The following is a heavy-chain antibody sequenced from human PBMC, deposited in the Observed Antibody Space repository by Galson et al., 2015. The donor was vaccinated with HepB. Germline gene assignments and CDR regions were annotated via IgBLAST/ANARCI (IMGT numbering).Heavy chain of an antibody. CDR2: ISSSSSGIT. V-gene: IGHV3-48*01. Sequence: SLRLSCAASGFTFVNYAMNWVRQAPGKGLEWVSYISSSSSGITQYADSVKGRFTISRDNAKNSLYLQMNSLRSEDTAVYYCATIPADRNGWYHHDSWGQGTLVTVSS. D-gene: IGHD6-19*01. CDR3: ATIPADRNGWYHHDS. J-gene: IGHJ5*01. CDR1: GFTFVNYA.